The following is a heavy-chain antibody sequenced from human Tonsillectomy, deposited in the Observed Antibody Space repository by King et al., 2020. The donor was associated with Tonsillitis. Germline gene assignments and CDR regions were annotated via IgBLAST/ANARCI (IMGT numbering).Heavy chain of an antibody. Sequence: VQLVESGGGLVKPGGSLRLSCAASGFTFNNYNINWLRRAPGKGREWVSSISSSSTYIYYGDSVKVRFTTSRDNAKNSLYLQMNSLRAEDTAVYYCARYGPGGVFDYWGQGTLVTVSS. J-gene: IGHJ4*02. CDR1: GFTFNNYN. CDR2: ISSSSTYI. CDR3: ARYGPGGVFDY. D-gene: IGHD3-10*01. V-gene: IGHV3-21*01.